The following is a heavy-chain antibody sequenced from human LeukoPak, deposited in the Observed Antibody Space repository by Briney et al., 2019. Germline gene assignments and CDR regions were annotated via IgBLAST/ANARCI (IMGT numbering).Heavy chain of an antibody. CDR3: ASIVVVVAATL. D-gene: IGHD2-15*01. CDR1: GFTFSSYW. CDR2: IKQDGSEK. V-gene: IGHV3-7*01. J-gene: IGHJ4*02. Sequence: SGESLRLSCTASGFTFSSYWMSWVRQAPGKGLEWVANIKQDGSEKFYVDSLEGRFTISRDNAKNSLYLQVNSLRAEDTAVYYCASIVVVVAATLWGQGTLVTVSS.